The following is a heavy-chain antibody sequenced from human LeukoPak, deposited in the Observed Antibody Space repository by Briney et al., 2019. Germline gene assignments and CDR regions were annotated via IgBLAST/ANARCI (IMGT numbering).Heavy chain of an antibody. CDR2: INSAGSTT. Sequence: GGSLRLSCAASGFTFSSYWMHWVRQAPGKGLVWVSLINSAGSTTTYADSAKGRFTISRDNAKNTLYLQMNSLRAEDTAVYYCASSYGSGRFDPWGQGTLVTVSS. D-gene: IGHD3-10*01. CDR1: GFTFSSYW. J-gene: IGHJ5*02. V-gene: IGHV3-74*01. CDR3: ASSYGSGRFDP.